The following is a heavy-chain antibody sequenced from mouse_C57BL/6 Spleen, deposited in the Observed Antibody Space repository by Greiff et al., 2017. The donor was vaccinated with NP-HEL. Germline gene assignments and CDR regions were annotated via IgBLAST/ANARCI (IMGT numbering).Heavy chain of an antibody. J-gene: IGHJ2*01. V-gene: IGHV1-80*01. CDR2: IYPGDGDT. D-gene: IGHD3-2*02. CDR1: GYAFSSYW. Sequence: QVQLQQSGAELVKPGASVKISCKASGYAFSSYWMNWVKQRPGKGLEWIGQIYPGDGDTNYNGKFKGKATLTADKSSSTAYRQLSSLTSEDSAVYFCARGVTAQAPFDYWGQGTTLTVSS. CDR3: ARGVTAQAPFDY.